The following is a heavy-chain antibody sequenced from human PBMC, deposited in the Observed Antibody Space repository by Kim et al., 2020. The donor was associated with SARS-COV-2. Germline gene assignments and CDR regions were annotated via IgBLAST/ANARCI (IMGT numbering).Heavy chain of an antibody. V-gene: IGHV4-39*01. J-gene: IGHJ4*02. CDR2: IYYSGGT. CDR1: GGSISSSFYY. D-gene: IGHD1-26*01. Sequence: SETLSLTCAVSGGSISSSFYYWGWIRQPPGKGLEWIGTIYYSGGTYYNPSLKSRVTIYVDTSKNQFSLKLSSVTAADTAVYYCATPGRGRVFDYWGQGTL. CDR3: ATPGRGRVFDY.